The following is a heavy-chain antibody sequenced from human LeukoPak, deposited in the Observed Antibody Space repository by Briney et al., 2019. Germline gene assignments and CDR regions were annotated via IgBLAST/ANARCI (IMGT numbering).Heavy chain of an antibody. D-gene: IGHD3-9*01. CDR3: AKDSYYDILTVTFDY. Sequence: GGSLRLSCAASGFTFSSYGMHWVRQAPGKGLEWVAFIRYDGSNKYYADSVKGRFTISRDNSKNTLYLQMNSLRAEDTAVYYCAKDSYYDILTVTFDYWGQGTLVTVSS. CDR2: IRYDGSNK. CDR1: GFTFSSYG. J-gene: IGHJ4*02. V-gene: IGHV3-30*02.